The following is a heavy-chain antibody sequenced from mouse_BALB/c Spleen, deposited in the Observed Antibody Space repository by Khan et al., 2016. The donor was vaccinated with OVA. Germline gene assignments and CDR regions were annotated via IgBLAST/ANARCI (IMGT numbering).Heavy chain of an antibody. J-gene: IGHJ2*01. V-gene: IGHV1-54*01. CDR2: INPGNGIT. D-gene: IGHD3-1*01. CDR3: ARSQLGLRFDY. CDR1: GYAFTSYL. Sequence: QVQLQQSGAELVGPGTSVKVSCKASGYAFTSYLIEWVNQRPGQGLEWIGLINPGNGITNYNEKFRGKATLTADKSSTTANMQFSSLTSDDSAVYFCARSQLGLRFDYWGQGTTLTVSS.